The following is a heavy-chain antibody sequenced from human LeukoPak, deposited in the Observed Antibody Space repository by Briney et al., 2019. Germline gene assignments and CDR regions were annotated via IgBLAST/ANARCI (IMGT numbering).Heavy chain of an antibody. J-gene: IGHJ4*02. D-gene: IGHD5-12*01. V-gene: IGHV3-74*01. CDR3: ARGTQISGYDLDS. CDR2: INIDGTST. CDR1: GFTFSRYW. Sequence: GGSLRLSCAASGFTFSRYWMHWVRQAPGKGLVWVSRINIDGTSTSYADSVKGRFTISRDNAKNTLYLQMNSLRAEDTAMYYCARGTQISGYDLDSWGQGTLVTVSS.